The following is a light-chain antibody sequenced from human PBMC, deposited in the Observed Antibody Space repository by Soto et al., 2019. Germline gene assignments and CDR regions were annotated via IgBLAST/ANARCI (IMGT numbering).Light chain of an antibody. Sequence: QSVLTQPPSVSGAPGQRVTISCTGSSSNIGAGYDVHWYQQLPGTAPKLLIYGNSNRPSGVPDRFSGSKSGTSASLAITGLQAEDEVDYYCQSYDRDVVFGGGTKLTVL. CDR1: SSNIGAGYD. CDR3: QSYDRDVV. V-gene: IGLV1-40*01. CDR2: GNS. J-gene: IGLJ2*01.